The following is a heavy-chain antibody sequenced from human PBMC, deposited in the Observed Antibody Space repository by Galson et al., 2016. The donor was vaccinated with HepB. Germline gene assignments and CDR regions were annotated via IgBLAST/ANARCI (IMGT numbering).Heavy chain of an antibody. CDR2: IWFDGSNK. D-gene: IGHD6-19*01. CDR3: ATIVAGTMGVAE. Sequence: SLRLSCAASGFTFSDYGMHWVRQAPGKGLEWVAVIWFDGSNKFYADSVKGRFTISRDNSRNALYLQMNSLRGEDTAVYYCATIVAGTMGVAEWGQGTLVTVSS. J-gene: IGHJ4*02. CDR1: GFTFSDYG. V-gene: IGHV3-33*01.